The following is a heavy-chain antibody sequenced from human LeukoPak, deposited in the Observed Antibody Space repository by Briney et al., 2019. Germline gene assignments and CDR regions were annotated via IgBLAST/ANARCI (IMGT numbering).Heavy chain of an antibody. CDR3: ARLYSSSSGLRASDY. CDR2: VRGNGDST. Sequence: GGSLRLSCAASGFTFSSFAMHWVRQAPGKGLEWVAVVRGNGDSTHYADSVKGRFTISRDDAKNSLYLHMNSLRVEDTAVYYCARLYSSSSGLRASDYWGQGTLVTVSS. J-gene: IGHJ4*02. V-gene: IGHV3-23*01. D-gene: IGHD6-6*01. CDR1: GFTFSSFA.